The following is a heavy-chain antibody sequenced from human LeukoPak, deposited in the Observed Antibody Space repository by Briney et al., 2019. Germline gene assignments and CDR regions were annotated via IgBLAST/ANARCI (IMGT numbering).Heavy chain of an antibody. CDR2: IYYSGST. Sequence: SETLSLTCTVSGGSISSYYWSWIRQPPGKGLEWIGYIYYSGSTNYNPSLKSRVTISVDTSRNQFSLKLSSVTAADTAVYHCARVTSSGSYWIVYYGMDVWGQGTTVTVSS. CDR3: ARVTSSGSYWIVYYGMDV. D-gene: IGHD1-26*01. CDR1: GGSISSYY. V-gene: IGHV4-59*01. J-gene: IGHJ6*02.